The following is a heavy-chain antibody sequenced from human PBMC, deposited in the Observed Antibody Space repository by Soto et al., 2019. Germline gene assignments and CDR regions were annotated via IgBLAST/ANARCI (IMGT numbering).Heavy chain of an antibody. J-gene: IGHJ4*02. CDR2: ITDTGGDA. CDR3: ARGSTDSYPGSRIFDF. Sequence: GGSLRLSCVASGLTFGSRAMSWVRQAPGEGLQWVPTITDTGGDAKYADSVRGRVVISRDNSKKTLYLQMTSLTAEDSAMYCCARGSTDSYPGSRIFDFWGRGTLVTVSS. CDR1: GLTFGSRA. V-gene: IGHV3-23*01. D-gene: IGHD3-10*01.